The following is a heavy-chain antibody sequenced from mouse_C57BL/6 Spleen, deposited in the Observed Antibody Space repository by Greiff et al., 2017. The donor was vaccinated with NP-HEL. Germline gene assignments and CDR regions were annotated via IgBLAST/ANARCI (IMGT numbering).Heavy chain of an antibody. D-gene: IGHD4-1*01. CDR3: TRDPLTGTGFAY. V-gene: IGHV5-9-1*02. Sequence: EVTLVESGEGLVKPGGSLKLSCAASGFTFSSYAMSWVRQTPEKRLEWVAYISSGGDYIYYADTVKGRFTISRDNARNTLYLQMSSLKSEDTAMYYCTRDPLTGTGFAYWGQGTLVTVSA. CDR2: ISSGGDYI. J-gene: IGHJ3*01. CDR1: GFTFSSYA.